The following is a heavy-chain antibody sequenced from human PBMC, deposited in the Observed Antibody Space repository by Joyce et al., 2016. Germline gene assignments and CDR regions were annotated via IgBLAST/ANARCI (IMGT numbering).Heavy chain of an antibody. CDR3: ARVGRTGYTCDY. Sequence: EVQLVESGGGLVQPGGSLRLSCAASGFSFNTYSINWVRQAPGKGLEWLSYIRASSVTIYYAESVKGRFTISRDNAKNSVYLQMNSLRDEDTAVYYCARVGRTGYTCDYWGQGTLVTVSS. CDR1: GFSFNTYS. D-gene: IGHD5-24*01. CDR2: IRASSVTI. V-gene: IGHV3-48*02. J-gene: IGHJ4*02.